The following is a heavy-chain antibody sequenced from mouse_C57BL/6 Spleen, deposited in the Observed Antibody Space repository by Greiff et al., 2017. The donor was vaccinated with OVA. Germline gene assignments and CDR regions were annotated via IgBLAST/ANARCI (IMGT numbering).Heavy chain of an antibody. Sequence: EVKLMESGAGLVKPGGSLKLSCAASGFTFSSYAMSWVRQTPEKRLEWVAYISSGGDYIYYADTVKGRFTISRDNARNTLYLQMSSLKSEDTAMYYCTRELEGYDLDYWGQGTTLTVSS. J-gene: IGHJ2*01. CDR3: TRELEGYDLDY. CDR2: ISSGGDYI. CDR1: GFTFSSYA. D-gene: IGHD2-2*01. V-gene: IGHV5-9-1*02.